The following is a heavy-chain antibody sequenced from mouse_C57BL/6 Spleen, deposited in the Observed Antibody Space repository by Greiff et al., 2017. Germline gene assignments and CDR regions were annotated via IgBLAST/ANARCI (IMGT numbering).Heavy chain of an antibody. CDR2: INPNNGGT. CDR1: GYTFTDYN. Sequence: VQLQQPGPELVKPGASVKIPCKASGYTFTDYNMDWVKQSHGKSLEWIGDINPNNGGTSYNQKFKGKATLTVDKSSSTAYMELRSLTSEDTAVYYCARGGNLDYWGQGTTLTVSS. J-gene: IGHJ2*01. V-gene: IGHV1-18*01. CDR3: ARGGNLDY. D-gene: IGHD2-1*01.